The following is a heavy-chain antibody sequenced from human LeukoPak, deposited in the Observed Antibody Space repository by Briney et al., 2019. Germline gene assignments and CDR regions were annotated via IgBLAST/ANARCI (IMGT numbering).Heavy chain of an antibody. CDR1: GGSISSGDYY. Sequence: PSETLSLTCTVSGGSISSGDYYWSWIRQPPGKGLEWIGYIYYSGSTYYNPSLKSRVTISVDTSKNQFSLKLSSVTAADTAVYYCARVVRWLRHFDYWGQGTLVTVSS. D-gene: IGHD4-23*01. V-gene: IGHV4-30-4*01. J-gene: IGHJ4*02. CDR2: IYYSGST. CDR3: ARVVRWLRHFDY.